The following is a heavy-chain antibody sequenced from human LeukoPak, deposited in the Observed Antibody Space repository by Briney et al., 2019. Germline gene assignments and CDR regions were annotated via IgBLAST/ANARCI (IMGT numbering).Heavy chain of an antibody. V-gene: IGHV3-30*18. J-gene: IGHJ4*02. Sequence: GGSLRLSCAASGFTFSSYAMSWVRQAPGKGLEWVAVISYDGSNKYYADSVKGRFTISRDNSKNTLYLQMNSLRAEDTAVYYCAKDPFFYYYDSSGYYENWGQGTLVTVSS. CDR1: GFTFSSYA. CDR3: AKDPFFYYYDSSGYYEN. CDR2: ISYDGSNK. D-gene: IGHD3-22*01.